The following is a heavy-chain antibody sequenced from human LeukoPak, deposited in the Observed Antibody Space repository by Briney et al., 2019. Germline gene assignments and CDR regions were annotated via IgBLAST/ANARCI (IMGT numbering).Heavy chain of an antibody. Sequence: GGSLRLSCAASGFTFSTYGMSWVRQAPGKGLEWVSAISGSGVSTYYADSVKGRFTISRDNSKNTLYLQMNSLRAEDTAVYYCAKGVGYCSGGSCQQFDYWGQGTLVTVSS. D-gene: IGHD2-15*01. J-gene: IGHJ4*02. CDR1: GFTFSTYG. CDR3: AKGVGYCSGGSCQQFDY. V-gene: IGHV3-23*01. CDR2: ISGSGVST.